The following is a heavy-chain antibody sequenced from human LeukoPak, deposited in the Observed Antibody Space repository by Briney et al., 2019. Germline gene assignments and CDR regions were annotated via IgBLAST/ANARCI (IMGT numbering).Heavy chain of an antibody. J-gene: IGHJ4*02. CDR3: AIDYYYDSSGSRGFDY. D-gene: IGHD3-22*01. CDR2: ITWDGGST. V-gene: IGHV3-43D*03. CDR1: GFTFDDYA. Sequence: QAGGSLRLSCAASGFTFDDYAMHWVRQAPGKGLEWVSLITWDGGSTYYADSVKGRFTISRDNSKTSLYLQMNSLRTEDTALYYCAIDYYYDSSGSRGFDYWGQGTLVTVSS.